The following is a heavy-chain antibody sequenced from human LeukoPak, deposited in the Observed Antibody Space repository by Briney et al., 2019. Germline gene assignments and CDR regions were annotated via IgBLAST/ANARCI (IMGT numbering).Heavy chain of an antibody. CDR1: GGSISSGGYY. V-gene: IGHV4-31*03. J-gene: IGHJ4*02. D-gene: IGHD5-18*01. CDR3: ARLKVDTASLDY. Sequence: SETLSLTCTVSGGSISSGGYYWSWIRQHPGKGLEWIGYIYYSGSTYYNPPLKSRVTISVDTSKNQFSLKLSSVTAADTAVYYCARLKVDTASLDYWGQGTLVTVSS. CDR2: IYYSGST.